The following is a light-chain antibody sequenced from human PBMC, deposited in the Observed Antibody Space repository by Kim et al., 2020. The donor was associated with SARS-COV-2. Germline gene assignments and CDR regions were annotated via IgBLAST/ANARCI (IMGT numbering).Light chain of an antibody. Sequence: ISKWVAWYQQKPGKAPKFLIYAASTLRSGVPSRFSGSGSGTDFTLTINSLQTDDFATYYCQQAASFPLIFGGGTKVEIK. CDR3: QQAASFPLI. J-gene: IGKJ4*01. CDR1: ISKW. CDR2: AAS. V-gene: IGKV1-12*01.